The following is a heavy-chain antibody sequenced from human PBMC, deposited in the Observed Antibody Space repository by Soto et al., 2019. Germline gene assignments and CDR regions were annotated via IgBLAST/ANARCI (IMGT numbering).Heavy chain of an antibody. J-gene: IGHJ3*02. V-gene: IGHV4-59*08. Sequence: QVQLQESGPGLVKPSETRSLTCTVAGGCISSYYWSWIRQPPGKGLEWIGYIYYSGSTNYNPSLKGRVTISVDPSKNHFSLKLSSVTAADTAVYYCARRYGSFFDIWGQGTMVTVSS. CDR1: GGCISSYY. D-gene: IGHD3-10*01. CDR3: ARRYGSFFDI. CDR2: IYYSGST.